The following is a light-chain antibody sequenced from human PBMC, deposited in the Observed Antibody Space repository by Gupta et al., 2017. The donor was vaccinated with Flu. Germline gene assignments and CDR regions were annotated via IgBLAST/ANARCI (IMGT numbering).Light chain of an antibody. CDR2: GAS. CDR1: QSVSSSY. V-gene: IGKV3-20*01. J-gene: IGKJ2*01. CDR3: QQDGSSGRT. Sequence: EIVLTQTPGTLSLSPGERATLSCRASQSVSSSYLAWYQQKPGQAPRLLIYGASSRATGIPDRFTGSGSGTDFTLTISRLDPEDFAVYYCQQDGSSGRTFGQGTKLEIK.